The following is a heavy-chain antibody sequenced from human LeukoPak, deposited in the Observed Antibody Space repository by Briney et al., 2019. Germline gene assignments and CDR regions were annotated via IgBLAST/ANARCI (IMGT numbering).Heavy chain of an antibody. D-gene: IGHD1-26*01. CDR1: GGSFSGYY. CDR3: ARGRRIVGATNLGYFQH. V-gene: IGHV4-34*01. Sequence: SETLSLTCAVYGGSFSGYYWSWIRQLPGKGLEWIGEINHSGSTNYNPSLKSRVTISVDTSKNQFSLKLSSVTAADTAVYYCARGRRIVGATNLGYFQHWGQGTLVTVSS. CDR2: INHSGST. J-gene: IGHJ1*01.